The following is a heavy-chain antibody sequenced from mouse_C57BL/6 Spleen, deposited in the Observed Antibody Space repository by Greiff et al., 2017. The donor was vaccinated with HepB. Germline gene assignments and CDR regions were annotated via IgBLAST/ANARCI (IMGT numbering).Heavy chain of an antibody. J-gene: IGHJ4*01. D-gene: IGHD2-3*01. V-gene: IGHV1-15*01. CDR1: GYTFTDYE. CDR3: TRSRDGYPHYYAMDY. CDR2: IDPETGGT. Sequence: QVQLQQSGAELVRPGASVTLSCKASGYTFTDYEMHWVKQTPVHGLEWIGAIDPETGGTAYNQKFKGKAILTADKSSSTAYMELRSLTSEDSAVYYCTRSRDGYPHYYAMDYWGQGTSVTVSS.